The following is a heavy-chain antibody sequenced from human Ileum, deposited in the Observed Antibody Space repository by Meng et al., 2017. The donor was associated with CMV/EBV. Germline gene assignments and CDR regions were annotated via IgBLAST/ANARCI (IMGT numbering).Heavy chain of an antibody. CDR1: GFNFSTYA. V-gene: IGHV3-23*03. CDR3: AKDEGLD. J-gene: IGHJ4*02. Sequence: RRLSCAASGFNFSTYARNWVRQAPGKRLEWVSLIYAGGSSTFYADFVKGRFIIFRDDSKNTLYLQMNSLRAEDTAVYYCAKDEGLDWGQGTPVTVSS. D-gene: IGHD6-19*01. CDR2: IYAGGSST.